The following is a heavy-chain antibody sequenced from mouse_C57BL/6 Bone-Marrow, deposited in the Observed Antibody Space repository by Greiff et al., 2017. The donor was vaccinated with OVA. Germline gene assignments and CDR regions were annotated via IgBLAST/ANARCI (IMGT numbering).Heavy chain of an antibody. V-gene: IGHV5-6*01. CDR2: ISSGGSYT. CDR3: ASNDAMDY. CDR1: GFTFSSYG. Sequence: EVQVVESGGDLVKPGGSLKLSCAASGFTFSSYGMSWVRQTPDKRLEWVATISSGGSYTYYPDSVKGRFTISRDNAKNTLYLQMSSLKSEDTAMYYCASNDAMDYWGQGTSVTVSS. J-gene: IGHJ4*01.